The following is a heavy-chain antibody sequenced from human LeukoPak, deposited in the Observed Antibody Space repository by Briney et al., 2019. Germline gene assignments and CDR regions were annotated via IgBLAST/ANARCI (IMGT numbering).Heavy chain of an antibody. Sequence: GGSLRLSCAASGFTFDDYTMHWVRQAPGKGLEWVSAISGSGGSTYYADSVKGRFTISRDNSKNTLYLQMNSLRAEDTAVYYCAKDSAITGTSWGQGTLVTVSS. J-gene: IGHJ4*02. CDR3: AKDSAITGTS. CDR1: GFTFDDYT. V-gene: IGHV3-23*01. D-gene: IGHD1/OR15-1a*01. CDR2: ISGSGGST.